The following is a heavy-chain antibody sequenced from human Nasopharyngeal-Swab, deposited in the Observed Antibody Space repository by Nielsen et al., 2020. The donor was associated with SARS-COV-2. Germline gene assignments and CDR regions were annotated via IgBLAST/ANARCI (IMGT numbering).Heavy chain of an antibody. D-gene: IGHD6-19*01. Sequence: SVKVSCKASGGTFSSYAISWVRQAPGQGLEWMGGIIPIFDTANYAQKFQGRVTITADESTSTAYMELSSLRSEDTAVYFCARGPPLTKGIAVAGTAFDYWGKGTTVTVSS. CDR1: GGTFSSYA. V-gene: IGHV1-69*13. CDR2: IIPIFDTA. J-gene: IGHJ6*04. CDR3: ARGPPLTKGIAVAGTAFDY.